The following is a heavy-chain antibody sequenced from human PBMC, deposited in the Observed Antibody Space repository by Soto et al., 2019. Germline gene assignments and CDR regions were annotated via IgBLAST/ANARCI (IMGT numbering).Heavy chain of an antibody. CDR2: IYHSGST. CDR1: CGPIHSSTC. J-gene: IGHJ4*02. D-gene: IGHD6-19*01. V-gene: IGHV4-4*02. Sequence: SETMSPTCPVSCGPIHSSTCWRSLRHPPRTGLEWIGEIYHSGSTNYNPSLKIRVTISVDKSKNQFSLKLSSVTAADTAVYYCARVAVAGTRVDYWGQG. CDR3: ARVAVAGTRVDY.